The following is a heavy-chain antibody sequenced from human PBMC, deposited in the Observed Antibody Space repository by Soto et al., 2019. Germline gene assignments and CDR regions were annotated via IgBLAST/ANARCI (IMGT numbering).Heavy chain of an antibody. V-gene: IGHV4-31*01. D-gene: IGHD3-10*01. CDR2: IYYSGST. J-gene: IGHJ5*02. Sequence: QVQLQESGPGLVKPSQTLSLTCTVSGGSISSGGYYWSWIRQHPGKGLEWIGYIYYSGSTYYNPPLTGPVTISVDTSKNQFSLKLSSVTAADTAVYYCARALITKVRGVNWFDPLGQGTLVTVSS. CDR3: ARALITKVRGVNWFDP. CDR1: GGSISSGGYY.